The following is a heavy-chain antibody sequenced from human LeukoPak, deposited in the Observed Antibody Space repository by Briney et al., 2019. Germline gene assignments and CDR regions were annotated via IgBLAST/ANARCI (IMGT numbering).Heavy chain of an antibody. CDR3: AKDLPGVRLTYYFDY. CDR1: GFTFSSYA. V-gene: IGHV3-23*01. Sequence: PGGSLRLSCAASGFTFSSYAMSWVRQAPGRGLEWVSAISGSGGSTYYADSVKGRFTISRDNSKNTLYLQMNSLRAEDTAVYYCAKDLPGVRLTYYFDYWGQGTLVTVSS. J-gene: IGHJ4*02. D-gene: IGHD3-10*01. CDR2: ISGSGGST.